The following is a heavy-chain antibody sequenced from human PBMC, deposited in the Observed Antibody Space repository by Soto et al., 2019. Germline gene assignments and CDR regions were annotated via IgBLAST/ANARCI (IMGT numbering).Heavy chain of an antibody. V-gene: IGHV4-39*01. CDR3: ARFSWYDGDSITNYYMDF. D-gene: IGHD6-13*01. CDR1: GDSISSRSYY. CDR2: ISYTGNT. Sequence: LQESGPGLVKPSETLSLTCSVFGDSISSRSYYWAWIRRPPGMGLEWIASISYTGNTYYNPSLTSRAAISVATSKNQFSLKLSFGTAADTAVYYCARFSWYDGDSITNYYMDFWGNGATVTVSS. J-gene: IGHJ6*03.